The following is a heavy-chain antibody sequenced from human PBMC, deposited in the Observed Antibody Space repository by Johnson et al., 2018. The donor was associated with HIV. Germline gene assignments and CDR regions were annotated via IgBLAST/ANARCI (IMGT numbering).Heavy chain of an antibody. CDR1: GFTVSSNY. CDR3: AKAKHHWAVAALDAFDI. D-gene: IGHD6-19*01. V-gene: IGHV3-66*02. Sequence: VQLVESGGGLVQPGGSLRLSCAASGFTVSSNYMSWVRQAPGKGLEWVSVIYSGGSTYYEDSVQGRFTISRDNYKNTLYLQMNSLRAEDTDVYYCAKAKHHWAVAALDAFDIWGQGTMVTVSS. CDR2: IYSGGST. J-gene: IGHJ3*02.